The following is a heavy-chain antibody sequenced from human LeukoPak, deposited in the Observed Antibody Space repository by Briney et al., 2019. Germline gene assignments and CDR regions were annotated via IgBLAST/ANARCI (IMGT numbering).Heavy chain of an antibody. Sequence: ASVKVSCKTSGYTFTSYYMHWVRQAPGQGLEWMGIINPSGGSTSYGQKFQGRVTMTRDTSTSTVYMELSSLRSEDTAVYYCAREYRQQPREDDAFDIWGQGTMVTVSS. CDR2: INPSGGST. D-gene: IGHD6-13*01. CDR3: AREYRQQPREDDAFDI. CDR1: GYTFTSYY. V-gene: IGHV1-46*01. J-gene: IGHJ3*02.